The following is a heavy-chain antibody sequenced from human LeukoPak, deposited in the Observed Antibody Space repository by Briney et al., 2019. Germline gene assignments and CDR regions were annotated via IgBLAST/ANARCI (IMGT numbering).Heavy chain of an antibody. CDR1: GSSFRSGHY. V-gene: IGHV4-38-2*02. Sequence: TSEILSLTCSVSGSSFRSGHYWGWIRQSSGEGLEWIGNVHETGYANYNPSLRSRVTISVDPSKSQFSLRLTSVTAADTAVYYCARTVVTATIDGFQIWGQGTMVTVSS. J-gene: IGHJ3*02. CDR3: ARTVVTATIDGFQI. CDR2: VHETGYA. D-gene: IGHD2-21*02.